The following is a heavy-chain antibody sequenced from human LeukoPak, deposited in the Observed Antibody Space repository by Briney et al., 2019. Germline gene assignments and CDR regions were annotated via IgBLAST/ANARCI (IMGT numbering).Heavy chain of an antibody. Sequence: SETLSLTCTVSGGSVSSSIYYWGWIRQPPGKGLEWIGYIYYSGSTNYNPSLKSRVTISVDTSKNQFSLKLSSVTAADTAVYYCARGVFDFWSGYSTRFNYWGQGTLVTVYS. CDR3: ARGVFDFWSGYSTRFNY. V-gene: IGHV4-39*07. CDR1: GGSVSSSIYY. D-gene: IGHD3-3*01. CDR2: IYYSGST. J-gene: IGHJ4*02.